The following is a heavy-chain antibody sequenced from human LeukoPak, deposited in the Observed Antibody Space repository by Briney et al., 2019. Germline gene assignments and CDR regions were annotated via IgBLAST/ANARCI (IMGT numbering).Heavy chain of an antibody. J-gene: IGHJ4*02. CDR3: ARVGFWSGYSSGY. CDR1: GGSFSGYY. D-gene: IGHD3-3*01. V-gene: IGHV4-34*01. CDR2: INHSGST. Sequence: KPSETLSLTCAVYGGSFSGYYWSWIRQPPGKGLVWIGEINHSGSTNYNPSLKSRVTIPVDTSKNQFSLKLSSVTAADTAVYYCARVGFWSGYSSGYWGQGTLVTVSS.